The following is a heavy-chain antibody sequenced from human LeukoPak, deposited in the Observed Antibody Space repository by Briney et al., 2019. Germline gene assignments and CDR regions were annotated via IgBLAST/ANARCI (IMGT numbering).Heavy chain of an antibody. Sequence: PGGSLRLSCAASGFTFSSYAMSWVRQAPGKGLEWVSAISGSGGSTYYADSVKGRFTISRDNSKNTLYLQMNSLRAEDTAVYYCAKTKSYDFWSGPYYFDYWGQGTLVTVSS. CDR2: ISGSGGST. V-gene: IGHV3-23*01. J-gene: IGHJ4*02. D-gene: IGHD3-3*01. CDR3: AKTKSYDFWSGPYYFDY. CDR1: GFTFSSYA.